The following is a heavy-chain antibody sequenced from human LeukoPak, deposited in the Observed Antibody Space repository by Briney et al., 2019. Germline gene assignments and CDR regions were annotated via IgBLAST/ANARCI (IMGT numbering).Heavy chain of an antibody. D-gene: IGHD3-10*01. CDR1: GYTFTNYG. Sequence: ASVKVSCKASGYTFTNYGISWVRQAPGQGLEWMGWITTNDGNTNYAQKVQGRVTMTADTSTSTAYMEPRSLRSDDTAVYYCASEETYYYGSGSWGQGSLVTVSS. J-gene: IGHJ4*02. CDR2: ITTNDGNT. CDR3: ASEETYYYGSGS. V-gene: IGHV1-18*01.